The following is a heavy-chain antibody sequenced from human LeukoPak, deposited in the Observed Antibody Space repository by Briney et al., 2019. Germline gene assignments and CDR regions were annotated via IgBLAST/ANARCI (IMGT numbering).Heavy chain of an antibody. CDR3: TRHGYYGDSPADFDY. V-gene: IGHV3-73*01. Sequence: GGSLKLSCAASGFTFSGSAMHWVRQASGKGLEWLGRIRGKANSYATVYAASVKGRFTISRDDSKDTAYLQMNSLKTEDTAVYYCTRHGYYGDSPADFDYWGQGTLVTVSS. CDR2: IRGKANSYAT. CDR1: GFTFSGSA. J-gene: IGHJ4*02. D-gene: IGHD4-17*01.